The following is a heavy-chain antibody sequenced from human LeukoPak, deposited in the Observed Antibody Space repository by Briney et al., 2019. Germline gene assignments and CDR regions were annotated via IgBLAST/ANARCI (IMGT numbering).Heavy chain of an antibody. CDR3: ARNEGEYSSSWYFDY. CDR2: IYHSGST. V-gene: IGHV4-59*12. D-gene: IGHD6-13*01. Sequence: SETLSLTCTVSGGSISSYYWSWIRQPPGKGLEWIGYIYHSGSTYYNPSLKSRVTISVDRSKNQFSLKLSSVTAADTAVYYCARNEGEYSSSWYFDYWGQGTLVTVSS. CDR1: GGSISSYY. J-gene: IGHJ4*02.